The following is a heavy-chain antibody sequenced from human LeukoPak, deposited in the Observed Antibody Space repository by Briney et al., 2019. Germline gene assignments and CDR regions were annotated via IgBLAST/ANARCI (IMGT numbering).Heavy chain of an antibody. J-gene: IGHJ4*02. V-gene: IGHV3-53*01. CDR2: IYSGGST. Sequence: GGSLRLSCAASGFTVSSNYMSWVRQAPGKGLEWVSVIYSGGSTYYADSVKGRFTISRDNSKNTLYLQMNSLRAEDMAVYYCARGYDSSGYYYVGLDYWGQGTLVTVSS. CDR3: ARGYDSSGYYYVGLDY. D-gene: IGHD3-22*01. CDR1: GFTVSSNY.